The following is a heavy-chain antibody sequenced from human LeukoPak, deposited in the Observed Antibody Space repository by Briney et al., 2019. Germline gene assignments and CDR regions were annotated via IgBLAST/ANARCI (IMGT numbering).Heavy chain of an antibody. CDR2: ISSSSSTI. J-gene: IGHJ6*03. Sequence: PGGSLRLSCAASGFTFSSYSMNWVRQAPGKGLEWVSYISSSSSTIYYADSVKGRFTISRDNAKNSLYLQMNSLRAEDTAVYYCARPSPMDVWGKGTTVTVSS. V-gene: IGHV3-48*01. CDR1: GFTFSSYS. CDR3: ARPSPMDV.